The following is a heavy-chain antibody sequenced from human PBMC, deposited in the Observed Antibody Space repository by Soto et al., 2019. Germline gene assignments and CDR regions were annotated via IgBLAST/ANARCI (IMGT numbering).Heavy chain of an antibody. Sequence: PSDTLSLTCTVSGGSISSSSYYWGWIRQPPGKGLEWIGSIYYSGSTYYNPSLKSRATISVEKSKNQFSLKLSSVTAADTAVYYCARRVSDYWFDPWGQGTLVTVSS. J-gene: IGHJ5*02. D-gene: IGHD3-3*01. CDR3: ARRVSDYWFDP. V-gene: IGHV4-39*01. CDR2: IYYSGST. CDR1: GGSISSSSYY.